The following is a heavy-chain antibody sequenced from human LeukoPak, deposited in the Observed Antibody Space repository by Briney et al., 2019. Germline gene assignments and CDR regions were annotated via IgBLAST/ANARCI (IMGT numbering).Heavy chain of an antibody. D-gene: IGHD6-19*01. Sequence: GGSLRLPCAASGFTFSSYWMSWGRQAPGKGLEWVANIKQDGSEKYYVDSVKGRFTISRDNAKNSLYLQMNSLRAEDTAVYYCARDQRQQWLEFFDYWGQGTLVTVSS. CDR2: IKQDGSEK. V-gene: IGHV3-7*01. J-gene: IGHJ4*02. CDR1: GFTFSSYW. CDR3: ARDQRQQWLEFFDY.